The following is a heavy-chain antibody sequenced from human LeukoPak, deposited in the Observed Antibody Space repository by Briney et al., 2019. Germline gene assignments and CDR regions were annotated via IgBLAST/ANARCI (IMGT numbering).Heavy chain of an antibody. J-gene: IGHJ6*03. D-gene: IGHD6-13*01. CDR2: IHYSGRP. V-gene: IGHV4-59*11. CDR1: GGSISGHY. CDR3: ARERVYHYYYYYMDV. Sequence: PSETLSLTCTVSGGSISGHYWTWIRQPPGKGLEWIGQIHYSGRPDYNPSLKSRVTISVDTSKNQFSLKLSSVTAADTAVYYCARERVYHYYYYYMDVWGKGTTVTVSS.